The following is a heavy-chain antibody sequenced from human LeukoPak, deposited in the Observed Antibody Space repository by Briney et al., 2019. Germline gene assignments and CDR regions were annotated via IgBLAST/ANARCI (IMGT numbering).Heavy chain of an antibody. V-gene: IGHV3-30-3*01. CDR2: ISYDGSNK. J-gene: IGHJ3*02. CDR1: GFTFSSYA. Sequence: GGSLRLSCAASGFTFSSYAMHWVRQAPGKGLEWVAVISYDGSNKYYADSVKGRFTISRDNSKNTLYLQMNSLRAEDTAVYYCARVTDGCNYDAFDIWGQGTMVTVSS. D-gene: IGHD5-12*01. CDR3: ARVTDGCNYDAFDI.